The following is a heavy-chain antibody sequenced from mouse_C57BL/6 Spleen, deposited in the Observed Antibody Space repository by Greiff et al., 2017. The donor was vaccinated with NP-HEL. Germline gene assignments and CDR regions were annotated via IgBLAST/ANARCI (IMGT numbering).Heavy chain of an antibody. V-gene: IGHV5-4*03. CDR1: GFTFSSYA. CDR2: ISDGGSYT. Sequence: EVMLVESGGGLVKPGGSLKLSCAASGFTFSSYAMSWVRQTPEKRLEWVATISDGGSYTYYPDNVKGRFTISRDKAKNNLYLQMSHLKSEDTAMYYCARAGTGTFAYWGQGTLVTVSA. D-gene: IGHD4-1*01. CDR3: ARAGTGTFAY. J-gene: IGHJ3*01.